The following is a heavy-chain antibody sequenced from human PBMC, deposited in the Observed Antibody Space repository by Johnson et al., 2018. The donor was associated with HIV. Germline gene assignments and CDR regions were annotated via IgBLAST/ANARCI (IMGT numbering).Heavy chain of an antibody. CDR1: GFTFDTYA. J-gene: IGHJ3*02. V-gene: IGHV3-23*04. Sequence: VQLVESGGGVVQPGRSLRLSCAASGFTFDTYAMSWVRQAPGKGLEWVSAISCSGGSTYYADSVKGRFTISRDNSKNTLYLQMNSLRAEDTAVYYCARGGSDAFDIWGQGTMVTVSS. D-gene: IGHD3-16*01. CDR3: ARGGSDAFDI. CDR2: ISCSGGST.